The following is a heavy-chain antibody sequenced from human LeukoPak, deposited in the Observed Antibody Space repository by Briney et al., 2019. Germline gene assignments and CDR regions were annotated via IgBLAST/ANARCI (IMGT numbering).Heavy chain of an antibody. Sequence: GGSLRLSCAASGFTFSSYAMHWVRQAPGKGLEWVAVISYDGSNKYYADSVKGRFTISRDNSKNTLYPQMNSLRAEDTAVYYCARDRGAVAGTGPYYYYGMDVWGKGTTVTVSS. V-gene: IGHV3-30*04. CDR1: GFTFSSYA. D-gene: IGHD6-19*01. CDR2: ISYDGSNK. J-gene: IGHJ6*04. CDR3: ARDRGAVAGTGPYYYYGMDV.